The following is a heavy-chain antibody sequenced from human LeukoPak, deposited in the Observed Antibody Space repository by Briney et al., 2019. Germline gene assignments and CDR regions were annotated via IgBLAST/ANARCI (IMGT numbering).Heavy chain of an antibody. CDR1: GFTFNTYA. CDR3: AKTITGYSSGRYPGWPADS. J-gene: IGHJ4*02. V-gene: IGHV3-23*01. Sequence: PGGSLRLSCAASGFTFNTYAMYWVRQAPGKGLEWVSGIFGSGGSAHYADSVKGRFTISRDNSKNTVYLQMNSLRAEDTAVYYCAKTITGYSSGRYPGWPADSWGQGALVTVSS. D-gene: IGHD6-19*01. CDR2: IFGSGGSA.